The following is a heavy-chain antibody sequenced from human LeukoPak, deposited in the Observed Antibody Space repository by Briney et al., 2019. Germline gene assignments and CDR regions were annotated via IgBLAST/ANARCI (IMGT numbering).Heavy chain of an antibody. D-gene: IGHD5-12*01. J-gene: IGHJ4*02. CDR1: GYTFTGYY. V-gene: IGHV1-2*02. CDR2: INPNSGGT. Sequence: ASVKVSCKASGYTFTGYYMHWVRQAPGQGLEWMGWINPNSGGTNYAQKFQGRVTMTRDTSNSTAYMQLSRLRSDDTAVYYCAREVDIVAAGVDYWGQGTLVTVSS. CDR3: AREVDIVAAGVDY.